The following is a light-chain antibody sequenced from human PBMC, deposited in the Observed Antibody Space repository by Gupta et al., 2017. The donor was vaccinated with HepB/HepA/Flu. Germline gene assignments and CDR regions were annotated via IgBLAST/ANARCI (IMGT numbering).Light chain of an antibody. Sequence: DTVLTQSPATLSLSPGERATLSCRASQNSSSYLAWYQQKPGQSPRLLIYDTSSKATDTPARFSGSGSGTDFTLTISSLEPQDFAVYYCQQRSNWPPFTFGQGTRLELK. CDR1: QNSSSY. CDR3: QQRSNWPPFT. CDR2: DTS. V-gene: IGKV3-11*01. J-gene: IGKJ5*01.